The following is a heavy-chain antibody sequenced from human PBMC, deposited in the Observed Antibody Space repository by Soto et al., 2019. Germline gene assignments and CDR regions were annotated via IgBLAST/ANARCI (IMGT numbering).Heavy chain of an antibody. D-gene: IGHD4-17*01. CDR3: AGATTVTTFYYYYYYGMDV. CDR1: GGSISSGDYY. J-gene: IGHJ6*02. CDR2: IYYSGST. Sequence: ASETLSLTCTVSGGSISSGDYYWSWIRQPPGKGLEWIGYIYYSGSTYYNTSLKSRVTISVDTSKNQFSLKLSSVTAADTAVYYCAGATTVTTFYYYYYYGMDVWGQGTTVTVSS. V-gene: IGHV4-30-4*01.